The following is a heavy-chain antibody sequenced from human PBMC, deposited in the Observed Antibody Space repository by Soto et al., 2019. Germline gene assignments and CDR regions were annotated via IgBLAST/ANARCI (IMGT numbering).Heavy chain of an antibody. CDR1: GFTFSSYS. CDR2: ISSSSSYI. D-gene: IGHD6-13*01. Sequence: PGGSLRLSCAASGFTFSSYSMNWVRQAPGKGLEWVSSISSSSSYIYYADSVKGRFTISRDNAKNSLYLQMNSLRAEDTAVYYCARAPSSWHNWFDPWGQGTLVTVSS. V-gene: IGHV3-21*01. J-gene: IGHJ5*02. CDR3: ARAPSSWHNWFDP.